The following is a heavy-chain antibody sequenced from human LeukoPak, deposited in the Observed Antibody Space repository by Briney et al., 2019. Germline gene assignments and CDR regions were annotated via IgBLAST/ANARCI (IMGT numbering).Heavy chain of an antibody. Sequence: TSETLSLICAVYGGSFSGYYWSWIRQPPGRGLEWIGEINHSGSTNYNPSLKSRVTISVDTSKNQFSLKLSSVTAADTAVYYCARVAIYDFWSGYYRPFDYWGQGTLVTVSS. CDR3: ARVAIYDFWSGYYRPFDY. D-gene: IGHD3-3*01. V-gene: IGHV4-34*01. CDR2: INHSGST. J-gene: IGHJ4*02. CDR1: GGSFSGYY.